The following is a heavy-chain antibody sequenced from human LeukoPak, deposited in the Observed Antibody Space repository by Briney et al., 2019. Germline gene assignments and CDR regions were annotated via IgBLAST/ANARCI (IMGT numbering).Heavy chain of an antibody. J-gene: IGHJ3*02. CDR3: ARQVAAAGHYPYAFDM. D-gene: IGHD6-13*01. Sequence: SETLSLTCTVSGYSISSGYYWGWIRQPPGKGLEWIGSIYHSGSTYYNPSLKSRVTISVDTSKNQFSLKLSSVTAADTAVYYCARQVAAAGHYPYAFDMWGQRTMVTVSS. V-gene: IGHV4-38-2*02. CDR2: IYHSGST. CDR1: GYSISSGYY.